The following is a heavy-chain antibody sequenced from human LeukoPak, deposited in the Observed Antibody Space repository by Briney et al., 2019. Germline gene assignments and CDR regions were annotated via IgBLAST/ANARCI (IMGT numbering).Heavy chain of an antibody. CDR1: RYTFSSYG. CDR2: ISVYTGNT. D-gene: IGHD1-1*01. CDR3: ASATQLEPYSDY. J-gene: IGHJ4*02. Sequence: GASVKVSCKAFRYTFSSYGISWVRQAPGQGLEWMGWISVYTGNTNYARKVQGRVTMTTDKSTSTAYMELRSVTSDDTAVYYCASATQLEPYSDYWGQGTLVTVSS. V-gene: IGHV1-18*01.